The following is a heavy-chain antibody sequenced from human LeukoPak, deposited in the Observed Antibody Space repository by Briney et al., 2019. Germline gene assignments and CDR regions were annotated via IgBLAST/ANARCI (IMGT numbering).Heavy chain of an antibody. D-gene: IGHD5-12*01. CDR1: GGSISSSSYY. CDR3: ASLRTDIVASYDAFDI. J-gene: IGHJ3*02. Sequence: SETLSLTCTVSGGSISSSSYYWGWIRQPPGKGLEWIGSIYYSGSTYYNPSLKSRVTISVDTSKNQFSLKLSSVTAADTAVYYCASLRTDIVASYDAFDIWGQGTMVTVSS. CDR2: IYYSGST. V-gene: IGHV4-39*07.